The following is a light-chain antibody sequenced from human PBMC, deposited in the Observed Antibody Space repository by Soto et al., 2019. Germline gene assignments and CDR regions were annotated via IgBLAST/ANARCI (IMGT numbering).Light chain of an antibody. Sequence: QSALTQPPSASGSPGQSLTISCTGTSSDVGGYNYVFWYQQHPGKAPKLMIYEVNKRPSGVPDRFSGSKSGNTASLTISGLQAEDEADYYCCSYAGSSTLVFGGGTKLTVL. CDR2: EVN. CDR3: CSYAGSSTLV. J-gene: IGLJ2*01. CDR1: SSDVGGYNY. V-gene: IGLV2-8*01.